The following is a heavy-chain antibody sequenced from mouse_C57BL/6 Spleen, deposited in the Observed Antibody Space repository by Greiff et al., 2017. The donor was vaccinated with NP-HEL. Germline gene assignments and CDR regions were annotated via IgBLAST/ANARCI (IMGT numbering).Heavy chain of an antibody. V-gene: IGHV1-26*01. Sequence: VQLQQSGPELVKPGASVKISCKASGYTFTDYYMNWVKQSHGKSLEWIGDINPNNGGTSYNQKFKGKATLTVDKSSSTAYMELRSLTSEDSAVYYCARGDTTVVAPNWYFDVWGTGTTVTVAS. J-gene: IGHJ1*03. D-gene: IGHD1-1*01. CDR3: ARGDTTVVAPNWYFDV. CDR2: INPNNGGT. CDR1: GYTFTDYY.